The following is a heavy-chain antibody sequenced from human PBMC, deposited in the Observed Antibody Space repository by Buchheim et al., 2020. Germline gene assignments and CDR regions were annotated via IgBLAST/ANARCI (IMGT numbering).Heavy chain of an antibody. V-gene: IGHV4-34*01. Sequence: QVRLQQWGAGLLKPSETLSLTCAVYGGSFSGYYWSWIRQPPGKGLEWIGEINLSGSTNYNPSLKSRVTISVDTSKNQFSLKLSSVTAADTAVYYCATSTYVWGSYRYVGNYYFDYWGQGTL. CDR3: ATSTYVWGSYRYVGNYYFDY. J-gene: IGHJ4*02. D-gene: IGHD3-16*02. CDR2: INLSGST. CDR1: GGSFSGYY.